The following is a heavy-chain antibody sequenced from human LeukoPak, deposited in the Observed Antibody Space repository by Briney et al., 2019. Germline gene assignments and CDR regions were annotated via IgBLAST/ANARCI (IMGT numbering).Heavy chain of an antibody. CDR1: GFSFSSYW. Sequence: PGGSLRLSCAASGFSFSSYWMSWVRQAPGKGLEWVANIKQDGSEKYYVDSVKGRFTISRDKAKNSLYLQMNSLRAEDTAVYYCARGAPYDILTGSKLDYWGQGTLVTVSS. D-gene: IGHD3-9*01. V-gene: IGHV3-7*01. J-gene: IGHJ4*02. CDR2: IKQDGSEK. CDR3: ARGAPYDILTGSKLDY.